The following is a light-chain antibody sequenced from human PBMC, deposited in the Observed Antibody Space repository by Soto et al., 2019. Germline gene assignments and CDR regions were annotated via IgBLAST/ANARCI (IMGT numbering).Light chain of an antibody. V-gene: IGKV3-11*01. J-gene: IGKJ5*01. CDR1: QSVSTY. CDR3: QQRSSWIT. Sequence: EVVLTQSPATLSLSPGERARLSCRASQSVSTYLAWYQQKPGQAPRLLIYDASNRATGIPARFSGSGSATDFTLTISSLEPEDFAVYYCQQRSSWITFGQGTRLEIK. CDR2: DAS.